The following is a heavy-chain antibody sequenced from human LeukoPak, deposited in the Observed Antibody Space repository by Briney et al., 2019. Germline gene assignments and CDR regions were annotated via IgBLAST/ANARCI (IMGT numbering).Heavy chain of an antibody. CDR3: ARGPSIVVVPATKYRNWFDP. D-gene: IGHD2-2*01. CDR1: GGSFSGYY. Sequence: SETLSLTCAVYGGSFSGYYWSWIRQPPGEGLEWIGEINHSGSTNYNPSLKSRVTISVDTSKNQFSLKLSSVTAADTAVYYCARGPSIVVVPATKYRNWFDPWGQGTLVTVSS. J-gene: IGHJ5*02. V-gene: IGHV4-34*01. CDR2: INHSGST.